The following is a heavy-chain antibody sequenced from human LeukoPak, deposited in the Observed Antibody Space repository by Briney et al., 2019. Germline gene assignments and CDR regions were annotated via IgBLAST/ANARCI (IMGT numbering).Heavy chain of an antibody. D-gene: IGHD2-2*01. V-gene: IGHV4-38-2*02. CDR2: IYHSGST. CDR1: GYSISSGYY. CDR3: ARDWAAARGYYFDY. J-gene: IGHJ4*02. Sequence: PSETLSLICTVSGYSISSGYYWGWIRQPPGKGLEWIGSIYHSGSTYYNPSLKSRVTISVDTSKNQFSLKLSSVTAADTAVYYCARDWAAARGYYFDYWGQGTLVTVSS.